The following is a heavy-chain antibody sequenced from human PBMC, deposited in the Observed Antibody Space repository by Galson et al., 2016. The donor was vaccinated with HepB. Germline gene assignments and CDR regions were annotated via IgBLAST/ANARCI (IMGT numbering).Heavy chain of an antibody. D-gene: IGHD5-24*01. CDR1: GFTLSTYS. CDR3: ARGWRHNSFDY. Sequence: SLRLSCAASGFTLSTYSMDWVRQAPGKRPEWTSYISSDGNTIYYADSVKGRSTISRDNAKNLVSLQMNSLRDEDTAVYFCARGWRHNSFDYWGQGTLVTVSS. CDR2: ISSDGNTI. J-gene: IGHJ4*02. V-gene: IGHV3-48*02.